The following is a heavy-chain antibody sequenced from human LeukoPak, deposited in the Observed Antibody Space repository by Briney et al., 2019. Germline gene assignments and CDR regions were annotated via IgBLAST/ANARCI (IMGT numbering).Heavy chain of an antibody. J-gene: IGHJ6*03. CDR2: INHSGST. CDR1: GGSVMYHS. V-gene: IGHV4-34*01. Sequence: PSETLSLTCAVSGGSVMYHSWTWIRQTPGPGLEWIGEINHSGSTNYNPSLKSRVTISVDMSKNQISLKLSSVTAADTAVYYCARRSRYGTHYYMDVWGKGTTVTVSS. CDR3: ARRSRYGTHYYMDV. D-gene: IGHD1-1*01.